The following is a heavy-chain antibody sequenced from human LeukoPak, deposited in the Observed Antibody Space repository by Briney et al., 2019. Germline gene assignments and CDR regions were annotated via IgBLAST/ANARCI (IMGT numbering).Heavy chain of an antibody. Sequence: SQTLSLTCAVSGGSISSGGYYWSWIRQPPGKGLEWIGEINHSGSTNYNPSLKSRVTISVDTSKNQFSLKLSSVTAADTAVYYCARGRGRRALDYWGQGTLVTVSS. CDR1: GGSISSGGYY. J-gene: IGHJ4*02. D-gene: IGHD3-10*01. CDR2: INHSGST. CDR3: ARGRGRRALDY. V-gene: IGHV4-30-2*01.